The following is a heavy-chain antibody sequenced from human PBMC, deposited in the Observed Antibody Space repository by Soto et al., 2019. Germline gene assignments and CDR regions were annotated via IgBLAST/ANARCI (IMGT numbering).Heavy chain of an antibody. Sequence: ASVKVSCKASGYTFTSYDINWVRQAPGQGLEWMGCISPYNATTKYARKFQGRVTMTTDTSTSAAYMELRTLRSDDTAVYYCARETELLWFGEGLWGMDVWGQGTTVTVSS. V-gene: IGHV1-18*04. D-gene: IGHD3-10*01. J-gene: IGHJ6*02. CDR1: GYTFTSYD. CDR2: ISPYNATT. CDR3: ARETELLWFGEGLWGMDV.